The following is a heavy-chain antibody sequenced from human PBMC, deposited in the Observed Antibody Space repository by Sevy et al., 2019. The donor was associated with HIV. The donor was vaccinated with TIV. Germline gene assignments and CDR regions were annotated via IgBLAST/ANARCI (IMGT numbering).Heavy chain of an antibody. J-gene: IGHJ4*02. Sequence: GGSLRLSCAVSGFSFNSYWMSWVRQAPGKGLEWVASIKQDGGETYYVDSMKGRFTISRDNAKNSLYLQMSSLRVEDTAVYYCAREWDATFDFWGQGTLVTVSS. CDR2: IKQDGGET. D-gene: IGHD1-26*01. V-gene: IGHV3-7*01. CDR3: AREWDATFDF. CDR1: GFSFNSYW.